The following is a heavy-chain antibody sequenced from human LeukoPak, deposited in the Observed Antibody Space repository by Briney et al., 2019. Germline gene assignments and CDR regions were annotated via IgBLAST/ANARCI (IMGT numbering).Heavy chain of an antibody. J-gene: IGHJ4*02. CDR3: ARGIVLMVYAEYYFDY. Sequence: SETLSLTCTVSGGSISSGSYYWSWIRQPAGKGLEWIGRIYTSRSTNYNPSLKSRVTISVDTSKNQFSLKLSSVTAADTAVYYCARGIVLMVYAEYYFDYWGQGTLVTVSS. D-gene: IGHD2-8*01. CDR2: IYTSRST. V-gene: IGHV4-61*02. CDR1: GGSISSGSYY.